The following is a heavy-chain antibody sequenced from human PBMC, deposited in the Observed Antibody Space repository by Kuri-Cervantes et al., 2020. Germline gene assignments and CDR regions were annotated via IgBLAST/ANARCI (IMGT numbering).Heavy chain of an antibody. CDR3: AKDYSEDYGSGAYYYYYGMGV. CDR2: VSDDGSNR. V-gene: IGHV3-30-3*01. Sequence: GESLKISCAASGFIFSDYAIHWVRQAPGKGLEWVAVVSDDGSNRIYADSVKGRFTISRDNSKQTLYLQVTSLTTDDTAVYYCAKDYSEDYGSGAYYYYYGMGVWGQGTTVTVSS. D-gene: IGHD3-10*01. CDR1: GFIFSDYA. J-gene: IGHJ6*02.